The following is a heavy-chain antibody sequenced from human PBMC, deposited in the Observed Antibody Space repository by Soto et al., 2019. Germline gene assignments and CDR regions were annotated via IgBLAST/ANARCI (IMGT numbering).Heavy chain of an antibody. CDR1: GASISGFY. J-gene: IGHJ2*01. V-gene: IGHV4-59*01. CDR3: VRHAACSSIRCFPGYFEL. Sequence: SETLSLTCTVSGASISGFYWSWIRQPPGKGLEWIGYIYYSGSTNYNPSLKSRVTISVDTSKNQFFLKLSSVTAADTAVYYCVRHAACSSIRCFPGYFELGGRGTLVTVSS. D-gene: IGHD2-15*01. CDR2: IYYSGST.